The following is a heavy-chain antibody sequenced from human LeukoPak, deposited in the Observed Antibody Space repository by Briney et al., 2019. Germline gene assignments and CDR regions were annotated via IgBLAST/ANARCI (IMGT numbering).Heavy chain of an antibody. CDR1: GYTFTNYG. CDR3: ASDKDRYSYGYCGY. J-gene: IGHJ4*02. CDR2: ISPYKGNT. D-gene: IGHD5-18*01. Sequence: ASVKVSCQASGYTFTNYGIHWLRQAPGQGREWMGWISPYKGNTNYAQKPQDRVTMTTETSTSTAYMGMRSLRSADTAVSCWASDKDRYSYGYCGYWGQGTLVPVSS. V-gene: IGHV1-18*01.